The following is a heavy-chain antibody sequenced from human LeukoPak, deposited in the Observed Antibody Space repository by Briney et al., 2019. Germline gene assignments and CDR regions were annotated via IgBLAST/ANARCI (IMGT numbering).Heavy chain of an antibody. CDR2: IYSGGTT. D-gene: IGHD3-16*01. J-gene: IGHJ3*01. V-gene: IGHV3-66*04. Sequence: GGSLRLSCAASGFTVSTKYMSWVRQAPGKGLEWVSVIYSGGTTEYADSVKGRFTISRDNSKNTLYLQMNSLRAEDTAVYYCARRGTPNAFDLWGQGTMVTVSS. CDR1: GFTVSTKY. CDR3: ARRGTPNAFDL.